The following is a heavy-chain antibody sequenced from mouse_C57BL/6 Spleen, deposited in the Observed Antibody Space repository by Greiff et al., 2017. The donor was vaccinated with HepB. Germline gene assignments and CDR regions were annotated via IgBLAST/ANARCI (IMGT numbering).Heavy chain of an antibody. CDR3: ALSTMVTTDFDY. J-gene: IGHJ2*01. Sequence: QVQLQQSGPELVKPGASVKISCKASGYAFSSSWMNWVKQRPGKGLEWIGRIYPGDGDTNYNGKFKGKATLTADKSSSTAYMQLSSLTSEDSAVYFCALSTMVTTDFDYWGQGTTLTVSS. CDR2: IYPGDGDT. D-gene: IGHD2-2*01. V-gene: IGHV1-82*01. CDR1: GYAFSSSW.